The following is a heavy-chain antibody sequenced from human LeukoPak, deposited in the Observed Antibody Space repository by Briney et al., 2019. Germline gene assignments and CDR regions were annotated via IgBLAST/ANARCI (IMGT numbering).Heavy chain of an antibody. CDR2: IIPIFGTA. J-gene: IGHJ3*02. CDR3: AVTWSYGAFDI. Sequence: ASVKVSCKASGGTFSSYAISWVRQAPGQGLEWMGGIIPIFGTANYAQKFQGRVTITADESTSTAYMELSSLRSEDTAVYYCAVTWSYGAFDIWGQGTMVTVSS. V-gene: IGHV1-69*13. CDR1: GGTFSSYA. D-gene: IGHD3-16*01.